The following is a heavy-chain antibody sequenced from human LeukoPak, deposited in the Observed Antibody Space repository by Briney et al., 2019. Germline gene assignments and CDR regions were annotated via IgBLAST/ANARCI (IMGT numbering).Heavy chain of an antibody. J-gene: IGHJ5*02. CDR2: IIPIFGTA. CDR3: ARALRSGGNWFDP. CDR1: GGTFSSYA. D-gene: IGHD2-15*01. V-gene: IGHV1-69*13. Sequence: GASVKVSCKASGGTFSSYAISWVRQAPGQGLEWMGGIIPIFGTANYAQKFQGRVTITADESTSTAYMELSSPRSEDTAVYYCARALRSGGNWFDPWGQGTLVTVSS.